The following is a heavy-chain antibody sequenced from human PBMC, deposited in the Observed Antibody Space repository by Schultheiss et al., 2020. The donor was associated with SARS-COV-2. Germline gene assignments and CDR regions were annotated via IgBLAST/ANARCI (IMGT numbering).Heavy chain of an antibody. Sequence: SETLSLTCTVSGVSISNYYWSWIRQPPGKGLEWIGRIYTSGSTNYNPSLKSRVTISVDTSKNQFSLKLSSVTAADTAVYYCARDSSSWSINWFDPWGQGTLVTVSS. D-gene: IGHD6-13*01. V-gene: IGHV4-4*08. J-gene: IGHJ5*02. CDR3: ARDSSSWSINWFDP. CDR1: GVSISNYY. CDR2: IYTSGST.